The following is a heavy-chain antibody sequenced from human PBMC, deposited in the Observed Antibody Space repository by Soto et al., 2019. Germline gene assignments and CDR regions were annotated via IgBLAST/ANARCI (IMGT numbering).Heavy chain of an antibody. D-gene: IGHD3-10*01. Sequence: SETLSLTCAVYGGSFIGYYWSWIRQPPGKGLEWIGEINHSGSTNYNPSLKSRVTISVDTSKNQFSLKLSSVTAADTAVYYCARGGKRLLWFGEHNNWFDPWGQGTLVTVSS. V-gene: IGHV4-34*01. CDR2: INHSGST. CDR1: GGSFIGYY. J-gene: IGHJ5*02. CDR3: ARGGKRLLWFGEHNNWFDP.